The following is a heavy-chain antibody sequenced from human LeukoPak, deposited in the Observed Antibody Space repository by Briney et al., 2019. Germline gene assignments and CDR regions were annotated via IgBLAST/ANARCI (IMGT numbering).Heavy chain of an antibody. D-gene: IGHD6-25*01. J-gene: IGHJ5*02. CDR3: ARDQRVNWFDP. V-gene: IGHV4-38-2*02. Sequence: SETLSLTCTVSGYSISSGYYWGWIRQPPGKGLEWIGSNYHSGSTYYNPSLKSRVTISVDTSKNQFSLKLSSVTAADTAVYYCARDQRVNWFDPWGQGTLVTVSS. CDR2: NYHSGST. CDR1: GYSISSGYY.